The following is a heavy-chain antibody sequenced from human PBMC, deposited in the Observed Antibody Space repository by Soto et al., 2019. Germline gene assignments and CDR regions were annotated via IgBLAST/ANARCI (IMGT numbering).Heavy chain of an antibody. V-gene: IGHV3-11*06. CDR2: ISPKSTSR. D-gene: IGHD2-21*01. Sequence: PGGSLRLSCATSGFPFSDYYMSWIRQAPGKGLEWLSHISPKSTSRNYADSVKGRFTISRDNTKSSLFLQMNSLGVEDTAVYYCARGGGGGLFEHWGQGVLVTVSS. J-gene: IGHJ4*02. CDR1: GFPFSDYY. CDR3: ARGGGGGLFEH.